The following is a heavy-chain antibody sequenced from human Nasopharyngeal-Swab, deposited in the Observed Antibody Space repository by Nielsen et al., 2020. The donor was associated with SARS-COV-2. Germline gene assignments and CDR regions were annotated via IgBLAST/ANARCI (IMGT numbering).Heavy chain of an antibody. V-gene: IGHV1-18*01. CDR1: GYTFTSYG. D-gene: IGHD3-9*01. CDR2: ISAYNGNT. CDR3: ARRQSPHPIDSSYYFDY. J-gene: IGHJ4*02. Sequence: ASVKVSCKASGYTFTSYGISWVRQAPGQGLEWMGWISAYNGNTNYAQKLQGRVTMTTDTSTSTAYMELRSLRSDDTAVYYCARRQSPHPIDSSYYFDYWGQGTLVTVSS.